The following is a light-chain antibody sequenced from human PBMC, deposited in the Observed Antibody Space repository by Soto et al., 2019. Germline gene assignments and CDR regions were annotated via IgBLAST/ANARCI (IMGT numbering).Light chain of an antibody. CDR1: QSVSSN. CDR3: QQYNDWPLT. CDR2: GAS. J-gene: IGKJ4*01. Sequence: VMTQSPVTLSLSPGERATLSCRASQSVSSNLAWYQQKPGQAPRLLIYGASTRATGIPARFSGSGSATDFTLTISSLQSEDFAVYYCQQYNDWPLTFGGGTTVDLK. V-gene: IGKV3-15*01.